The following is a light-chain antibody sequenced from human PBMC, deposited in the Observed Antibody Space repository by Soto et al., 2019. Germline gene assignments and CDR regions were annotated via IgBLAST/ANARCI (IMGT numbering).Light chain of an antibody. Sequence: DIQMTHSPSSMSASVGDRVTITCRASQAIRNDLAWYQQKPGRAPKRLIYGSSSLQSGVPSRFSGSGSGTEFTLTISSLQPEDFATYYCLQHHNFPLTFGQGTKVDI. CDR3: LQHHNFPLT. J-gene: IGKJ1*01. CDR2: GSS. V-gene: IGKV1-17*01. CDR1: QAIRND.